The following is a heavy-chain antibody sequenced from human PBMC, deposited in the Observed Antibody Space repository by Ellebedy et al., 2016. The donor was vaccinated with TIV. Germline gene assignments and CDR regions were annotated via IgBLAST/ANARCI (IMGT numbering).Heavy chain of an antibody. CDR2: INSDGSST. D-gene: IGHD1-14*01. V-gene: IGHV3-74*01. CDR3: AKYKSNAFDI. CDR1: GFTFSSYW. J-gene: IGHJ3*02. Sequence: GESLKISCAASGFTFSSYWMHWVRQAPGKGLVWVSRINSDGSSTSYADSVKGRFTISRDNAKDTLYLQMNSLRAEDTAVYYCAKYKSNAFDIWGQGTMVTVSS.